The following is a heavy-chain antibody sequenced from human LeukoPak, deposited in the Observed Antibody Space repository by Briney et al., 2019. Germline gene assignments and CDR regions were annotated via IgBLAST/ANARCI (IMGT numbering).Heavy chain of an antibody. CDR1: GFTFSSYA. J-gene: IGHJ4*02. CDR2: IGGSGGST. D-gene: IGHD5/OR15-5a*01. Sequence: GGSLRLSCAASGFTFSSYAMSWVRQAPGKGLEWVSGIGGSGGSTYYADSVKGRFTISRDNSKSSLFLQMNSLRTEDTALYYCARDHVYGGADYWGQGTLVTVSS. CDR3: ARDHVYGGADY. V-gene: IGHV3-23*01.